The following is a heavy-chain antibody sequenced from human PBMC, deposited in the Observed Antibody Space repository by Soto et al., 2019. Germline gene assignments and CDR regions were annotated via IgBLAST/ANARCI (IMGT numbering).Heavy chain of an antibody. V-gene: IGHV3-30*18. CDR1: GFTFSSYG. J-gene: IGHJ6*02. D-gene: IGHD3-10*01. CDR2: ISYDGSNK. Sequence: GGSLRLSCAASGFTFSSYGMHWVRQAPGKWLEWVAVISYDGSNKYYADSVKGRFTISRDNSKNTLYLQMNSLRAEDTAVYYCAKDQVPMVRGVITHYYYYGMDVWGQGTTVTVSS. CDR3: AKDQVPMVRGVITHYYYYGMDV.